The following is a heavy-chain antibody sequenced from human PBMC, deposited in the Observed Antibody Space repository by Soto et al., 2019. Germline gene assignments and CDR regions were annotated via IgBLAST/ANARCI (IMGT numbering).Heavy chain of an antibody. D-gene: IGHD1-26*01. Sequence: PGGSLRLSCAASGFTFSSYAMSLVRQAPGKGLEWVSTISGSGGNAYYADSVKGRFTISRDNSKNTLHLQMNSLRADDTAVYYCAKDGASGSYPPYYYYGMDVWGQGTTVTVSS. CDR1: GFTFSSYA. V-gene: IGHV3-23*01. CDR2: ISGSGGNA. CDR3: AKDGASGSYPPYYYYGMDV. J-gene: IGHJ6*02.